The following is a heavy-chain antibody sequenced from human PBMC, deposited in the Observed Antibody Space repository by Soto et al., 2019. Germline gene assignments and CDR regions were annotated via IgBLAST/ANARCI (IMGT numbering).Heavy chain of an antibody. CDR3: AKDIRWFGELLRGPGGDYYYYGMDV. Sequence: QVQLVESGGGVVQPGRSLRLSCAASGFTFSSYGMHWVRQAPGKGLEWVAVISYDGSNKYYADSVKGRFTISRDNSKNTLYLQINSLRAEDTAVYYCAKDIRWFGELLRGPGGDYYYYGMDVWGQGTTVTVSS. CDR1: GFTFSSYG. D-gene: IGHD3-10*01. V-gene: IGHV3-30*18. CDR2: ISYDGSNK. J-gene: IGHJ6*02.